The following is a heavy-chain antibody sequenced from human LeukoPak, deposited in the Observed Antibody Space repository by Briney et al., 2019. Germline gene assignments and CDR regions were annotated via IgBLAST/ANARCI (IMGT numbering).Heavy chain of an antibody. J-gene: IGHJ4*02. CDR2: ISGSGGDT. V-gene: IGHV3-23*01. D-gene: IGHD3-22*01. Sequence: GGSLRLSCAASGFTFSSYAMSWVRQAPGKGLEWVSAISGSGGDTWYADSVRGRFTISRDNSKNTLYMQVNSLRAEDTAVYYCAKDYYDISGSRYDFWGQGTLVTVSS. CDR3: AKDYYDISGSRYDF. CDR1: GFTFSSYA.